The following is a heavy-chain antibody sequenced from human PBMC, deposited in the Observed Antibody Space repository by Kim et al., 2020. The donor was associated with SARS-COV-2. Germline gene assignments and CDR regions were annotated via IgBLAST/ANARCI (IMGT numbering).Heavy chain of an antibody. CDR2: ISAYNGNT. Sequence: ASVKVSCKASGYTFTSYAISWVRQAPGQGLEWMGWISAYNGNTNYAQKLQGRVTMTTDTSTSTAYMELRSLRSDDTAVYYCARSSVIAVAGTGGKFDYWGQGTLVTVSS. J-gene: IGHJ4*02. V-gene: IGHV1-18*04. D-gene: IGHD6-19*01. CDR1: GYTFTSYA. CDR3: ARSSVIAVAGTGGKFDY.